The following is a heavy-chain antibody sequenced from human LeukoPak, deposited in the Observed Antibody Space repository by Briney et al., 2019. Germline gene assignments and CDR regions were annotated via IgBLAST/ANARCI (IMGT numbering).Heavy chain of an antibody. J-gene: IGHJ3*02. Sequence: PGGSLRLSCAASGFTFSSYSMNWVRQAPGKGLEWVSSISSSSSYIYYADSVRGRFTISRDNAKNSLYLQMNSLRAEDTAVYYCARDLAGQTSDFWSGFAFDIWGQGTMVTVSS. CDR2: ISSSSSYI. D-gene: IGHD3-3*01. CDR3: ARDLAGQTSDFWSGFAFDI. V-gene: IGHV3-21*01. CDR1: GFTFSSYS.